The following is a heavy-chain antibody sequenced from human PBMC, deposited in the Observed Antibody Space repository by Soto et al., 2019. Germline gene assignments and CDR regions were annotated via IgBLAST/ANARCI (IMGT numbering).Heavy chain of an antibody. J-gene: IGHJ4*02. V-gene: IGHV4-39*02. D-gene: IGHD7-27*01. CDR2: IISTGST. CDR1: GGSVNNENHY. Sequence: PSETLSLTCTVSGGSVNNENHYWVWIRQPPGKGLEWISSIISTGSTNYNPSLKSRVTISVDTPKNHFSLKLSSVTAADTAVYYCAKNWNWGSLVHWGQGTLVTVSS. CDR3: AKNWNWGSLVH.